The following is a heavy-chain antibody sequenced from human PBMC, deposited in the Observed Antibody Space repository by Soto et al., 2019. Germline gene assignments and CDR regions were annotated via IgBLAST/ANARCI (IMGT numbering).Heavy chain of an antibody. J-gene: IGHJ4*02. V-gene: IGHV4-34*01. CDR3: ARAARGYWRGSRCYSGSDY. Sequence: QVQLQQWGAGLLKPSETLSPTCAVYPGSFTPYYWSWIRQPPPKGLQCTAEINHSGSTNYNPSLKGRVTISVDTRKSHCPLELSSVTAAHRAVYCSARAARGYWRGSRCYSGSDYWGQGTLVTVSS. D-gene: IGHD2-15*01. CDR2: INHSGST. CDR1: PGSFTPYY.